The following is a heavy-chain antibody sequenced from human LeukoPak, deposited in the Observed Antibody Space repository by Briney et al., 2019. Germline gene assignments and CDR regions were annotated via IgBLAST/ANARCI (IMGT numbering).Heavy chain of an antibody. V-gene: IGHV1-3*01. CDR2: INAGTGIP. D-gene: IGHD4-17*01. Sequence: ASVKVSCKASGYTFTRYAIHWVRQAPGQGLEWMGWINAGTGIPQYSQKFQDGVTITRDTFASTAYMELSLRSEDTAMYYCARDSYGDCDYWGQGTLVTVSS. J-gene: IGHJ4*02. CDR3: ARDSYGDCDY. CDR1: GYTFTRYA.